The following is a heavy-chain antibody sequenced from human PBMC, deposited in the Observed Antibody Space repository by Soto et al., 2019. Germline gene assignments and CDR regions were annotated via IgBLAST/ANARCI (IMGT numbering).Heavy chain of an antibody. CDR2: IYHSGST. J-gene: IGHJ3*02. CDR3: ARFHRTRLSPQGAFDI. V-gene: IGHV4-4*02. D-gene: IGHD6-6*01. Sequence: SETLSLTCAVSSGSISSSNWWSWVRQPPGKGLEWIGEIYHSGSTNYNPSLKSRVTISVDKSKNQFSLKLSSVTAADTAVYYCARFHRTRLSPQGAFDIWGQGTMVTVSS. CDR1: SGSISSSNW.